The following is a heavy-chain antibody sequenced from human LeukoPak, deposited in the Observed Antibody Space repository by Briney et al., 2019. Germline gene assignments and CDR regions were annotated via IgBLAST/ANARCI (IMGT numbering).Heavy chain of an antibody. CDR3: AIMSRVDTGKSPFDD. CDR1: GGTFSSYA. V-gene: IGHV1-46*01. CDR2: INPSSGST. J-gene: IGHJ4*02. Sequence: ASVKVSCKASGGTFSSYAISWVRQAPGQGLEWMGVINPSSGSTNYAQNFQGRVTMTRDTSTSTVYMELSSLRSEDTAMYYCAIMSRVDTGKSPFDDWGQGSLVTVFS. D-gene: IGHD5-18*01.